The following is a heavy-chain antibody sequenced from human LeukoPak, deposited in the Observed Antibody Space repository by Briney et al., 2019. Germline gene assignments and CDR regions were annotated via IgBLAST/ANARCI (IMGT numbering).Heavy chain of an antibody. J-gene: IGHJ4*02. CDR3: AKDWSSSGWHEHFDY. Sequence: GGSLRLSCAASGFTFDDYAMHWVRQAPGKDLEWVSGISWNSGSIGYADSVKGRFTISRDNAKNSLYLQMNSLRAEDTALYYCAKDWSSSGWHEHFDYWGQGTPVTVSS. CDR2: ISWNSGSI. CDR1: GFTFDDYA. D-gene: IGHD6-19*01. V-gene: IGHV3-9*01.